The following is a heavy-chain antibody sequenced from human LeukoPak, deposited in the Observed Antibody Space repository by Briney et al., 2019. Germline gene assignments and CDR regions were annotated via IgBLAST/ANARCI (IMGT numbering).Heavy chain of an antibody. V-gene: IGHV3-23*01. J-gene: IGHJ4*02. CDR1: GFTFSSYA. CDR2: ISGSGDTT. CDR3: AKWGGRETDSNTWYGPLDH. Sequence: GGSLRHSCTASGFTFSSYAMTWVRQAPGQGLEWVSGISGSGDTTYRADSVRGRFTISRDNSKSTLYLLMNNLRTEDTAVYFCAKWGGRETDSNTWYGPLDHWGRGSLATVSP. D-gene: IGHD6-13*01.